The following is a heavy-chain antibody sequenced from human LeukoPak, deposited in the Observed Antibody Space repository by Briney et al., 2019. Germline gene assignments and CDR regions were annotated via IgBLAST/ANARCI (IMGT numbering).Heavy chain of an antibody. J-gene: IGHJ4*02. CDR1: GFTFRSHG. CDR3: AKDGERGIAARRTDY. Sequence: GGSLRLSCAASGFTFRSHGIHWVRQAPGKGLEWVTFIRYDGTNKYYADSVKGRFTVSRDNSKNTLYLQMNSLRAEDTAVYYCAKDGERGIAARRTDYWGQGTLVTVSS. V-gene: IGHV3-30*02. D-gene: IGHD6-6*01. CDR2: IRYDGTNK.